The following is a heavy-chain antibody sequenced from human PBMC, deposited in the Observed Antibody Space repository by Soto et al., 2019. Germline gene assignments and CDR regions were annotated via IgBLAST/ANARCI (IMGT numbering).Heavy chain of an antibody. Sequence: GAPVKGSCKASGYTFTSYDINWVRQATGQGLEWMGWMNPNSGNTGYAQKFQGRVTMTRNTSISTAYMELSSLRSEDTAVYYCARAVREIFGVVLNPRYYYGMDVWGQGTTVTVSS. CDR3: ARAVREIFGVVLNPRYYYGMDV. J-gene: IGHJ6*02. CDR1: GYTFTSYD. D-gene: IGHD3-3*01. CDR2: MNPNSGNT. V-gene: IGHV1-8*01.